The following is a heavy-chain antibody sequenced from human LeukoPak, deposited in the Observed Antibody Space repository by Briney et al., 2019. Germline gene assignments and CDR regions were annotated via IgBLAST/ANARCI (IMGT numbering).Heavy chain of an antibody. CDR2: IYYSGST. CDR1: GGSISSGGYY. J-gene: IGHJ3*02. D-gene: IGHD3-3*02. CDR3: AREGVLGAFDI. V-gene: IGHV4-31*03. Sequence: SETLSLTCTVSGGSISSGGYYWSWTRQHPGKGLEWIGYIYYSGSTYYNPSLKSRVTISVDTPKNQFSLKLSSVTAADTAVYYCAREGVLGAFDIWGQGTMVTVSS.